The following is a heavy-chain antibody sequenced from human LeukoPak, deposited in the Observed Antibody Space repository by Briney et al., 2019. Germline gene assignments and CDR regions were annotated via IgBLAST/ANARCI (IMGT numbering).Heavy chain of an antibody. CDR1: GGSFSGYY. CDR2: INHSGST. CDR3: ASSYCSSTSCYGPV. J-gene: IGHJ6*02. Sequence: PSETLSLTCAVYGGSFSGYYWSWIRQPPGKGLEWIGEINHSGSTNYNPSLKSRVTISVDTSKNQFSLKLSSVTAADTAVYYCASSYCSSTSCYGPVWGQGTTVTVSS. D-gene: IGHD2-2*01. V-gene: IGHV4-34*01.